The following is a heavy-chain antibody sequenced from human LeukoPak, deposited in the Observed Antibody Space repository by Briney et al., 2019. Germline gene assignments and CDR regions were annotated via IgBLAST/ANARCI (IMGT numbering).Heavy chain of an antibody. V-gene: IGHV1-2*02. CDR1: GYTFTSYA. Sequence: ASVKVSCKASGYTFTSYAMNWVRQAPGQGLEWMGWINPNSGVTNYAQKFQGRVTMTRDTSISTAYMDLSRLRSDDTAVYYCARDPLGYCSRTSCADAFDIWGQGTMVTVSS. CDR3: ARDPLGYCSRTSCADAFDI. CDR2: INPNSGVT. J-gene: IGHJ3*02. D-gene: IGHD2-2*01.